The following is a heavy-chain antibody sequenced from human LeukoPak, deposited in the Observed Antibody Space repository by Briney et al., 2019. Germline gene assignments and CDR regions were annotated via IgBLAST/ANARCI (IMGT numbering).Heavy chain of an antibody. J-gene: IGHJ4*02. CDR3: ARGSGRQQLEQNY. CDR1: GFTFSIYW. V-gene: IGHV3-7*01. Sequence: GGSLRLSCVASGFTFSIYWMSWVRQAPGRGPEWLAIIKEDGSVIWDVESVRGRFAISRDNAKNSVYLEMNSLRAEDTAVYYCARGSGRQQLEQNYWGQGNLVTVSS. CDR2: IKEDGSVI. D-gene: IGHD6-13*01.